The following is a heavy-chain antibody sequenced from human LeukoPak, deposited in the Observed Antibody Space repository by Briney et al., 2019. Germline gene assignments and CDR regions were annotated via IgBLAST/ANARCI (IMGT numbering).Heavy chain of an antibody. CDR2: IYTSGST. Sequence: SQTLSLTCAVSGGSISSGGYSWSWIRQPAGKGLEWIGRIYTSGSTNYNPSLKSRVTMSVDTSKNQFSLKLSSVTAADTAVYYCARDSGENFWSGYYMGYYFDYWGQGTLVTVSS. V-gene: IGHV4-61*02. J-gene: IGHJ4*02. CDR1: GGSISSGGYS. CDR3: ARDSGENFWSGYYMGYYFDY. D-gene: IGHD3-3*01.